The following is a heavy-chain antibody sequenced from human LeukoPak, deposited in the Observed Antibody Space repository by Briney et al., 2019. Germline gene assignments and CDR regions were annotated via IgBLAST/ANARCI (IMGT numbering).Heavy chain of an antibody. D-gene: IGHD5-12*01. J-gene: IGHJ4*02. CDR3: ASAGGSGYAPAFDY. Sequence: SETLSLTCTVSGGSISSSSYYWGWIRQPPGKGLEWIGSIYYSGSTYYNPSLKSRVTISVDTSKNQFSLKLSSVTAADTAVYYCASAGGSGYAPAFDYWGQGTLVTVSS. CDR1: GGSISSSSYY. CDR2: IYYSGST. V-gene: IGHV4-39*01.